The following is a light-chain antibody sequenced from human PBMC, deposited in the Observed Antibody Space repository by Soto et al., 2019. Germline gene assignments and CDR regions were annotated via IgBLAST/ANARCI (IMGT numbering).Light chain of an antibody. CDR2: DAS. V-gene: IGKV3-11*01. Sequence: EIVLTQSPATLSLSPGERATLSCRASQSVSSYLAWYQQKPGQAPRLLIYDASNRATGIPARFSGSGSGTDFTLTISSREPEDFAVYYCQQRSNWPPRTFGQGTRLESK. CDR3: QQRSNWPPRT. CDR1: QSVSSY. J-gene: IGKJ5*01.